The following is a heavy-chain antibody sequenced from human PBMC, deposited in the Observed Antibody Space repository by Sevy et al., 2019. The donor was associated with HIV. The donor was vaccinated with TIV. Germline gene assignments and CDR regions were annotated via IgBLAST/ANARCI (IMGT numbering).Heavy chain of an antibody. CDR3: ARPFYGDYDHYYYYYGMDV. CDR2: ISYDGSNK. CDR1: GFTFSSYA. D-gene: IGHD4-17*01. V-gene: IGHV3-30*04. J-gene: IGHJ6*02. Sequence: GGSLRLSCAASGFTFSSYAMHWVRQAPGKGLEWVAVISYDGSNKYYADSVKGRFTISRDNSKNTLYLQMNSLRAEDTAVYHCARPFYGDYDHYYYYYGMDVWGQGTTVTVSS.